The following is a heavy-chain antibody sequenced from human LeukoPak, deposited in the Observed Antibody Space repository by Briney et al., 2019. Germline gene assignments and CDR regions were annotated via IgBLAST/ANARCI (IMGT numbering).Heavy chain of an antibody. D-gene: IGHD6-19*01. Sequence: PSETLSLTCTVSGGSISSSSYYWGWIRQPPGKGLEWIGSIYYSGSTYCNPSLKSRVTISVDTSKNQFSLKLSSVTAADTAVYYCARPLGSGWWGVFDPWGQGTLVTVSS. CDR2: IYYSGST. CDR1: GGSISSSSYY. V-gene: IGHV4-39*01. J-gene: IGHJ5*02. CDR3: ARPLGSGWWGVFDP.